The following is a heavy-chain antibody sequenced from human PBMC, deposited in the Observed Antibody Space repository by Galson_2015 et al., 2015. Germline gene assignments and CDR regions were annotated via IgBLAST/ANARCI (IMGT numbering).Heavy chain of an antibody. V-gene: IGHV3-73*01. CDR2: IRSKANSYAT. Sequence: SLRLSCAASGFTFSGSAMHWVRQASGKGLEWVGRIRSKANSYATAYAASVKGRFTISRDDSKNTAYLQMNSLRAEDTAVYYCARADRWGYDSSGYYDFDYWGQGTLVTVSS. J-gene: IGHJ4*02. CDR1: GFTFSGSA. D-gene: IGHD3-22*01. CDR3: ARADRWGYDSSGYYDFDY.